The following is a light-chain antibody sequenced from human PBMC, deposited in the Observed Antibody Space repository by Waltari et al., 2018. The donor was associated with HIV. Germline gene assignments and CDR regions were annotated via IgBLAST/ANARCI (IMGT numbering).Light chain of an antibody. V-gene: IGKV1-5*03. J-gene: IGKJ2*01. CDR2: KAS. CDR3: QQYSSYSVYT. CDR1: QSISTW. Sequence: DIQMTQSPSTLSASVGDRVTITCRASQSISTWLAWYQQKPGKAPNLLIYKASSLQSGVPLRFSGSGSGTEFTLTISGLQPDEFATYYCQQYSSYSVYTFGQGTKLEI.